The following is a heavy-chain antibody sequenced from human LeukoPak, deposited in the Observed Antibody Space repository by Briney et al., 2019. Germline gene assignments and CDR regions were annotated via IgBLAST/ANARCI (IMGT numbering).Heavy chain of an antibody. CDR2: INSNSCSK. D-gene: IGHD6-19*01. CDR1: VYTFTGYY. CDR3: ARLESGWYRDYYFDY. Sequence: ASEQVSYKASVYTFTGYYILWLRQAPGQGLEGMGWINSNSCSKNYAQKIQSRFTMTRDTIIRAAYMELSRLRSDDTAADYWARLESGWYRDYYFDYWGEGTLVTVSS. V-gene: IGHV1-2*02. J-gene: IGHJ4*02.